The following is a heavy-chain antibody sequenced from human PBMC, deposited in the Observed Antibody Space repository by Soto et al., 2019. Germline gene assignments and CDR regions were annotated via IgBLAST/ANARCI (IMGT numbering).Heavy chain of an antibody. D-gene: IGHD2-8*01. Sequence: QMQLEQSGPEVKKPGTSVKVSCKASGFTFTSSAFQWVRQARGQRLEWIGWIAVGSGYTNYAQRFQDRVTLTRDMSTATTYMELSRLTSEDTAIYYCAADATAWQQMVPSGYWGQGTLVTVSS. CDR2: IAVGSGYT. CDR3: AADATAWQQMVPSGY. V-gene: IGHV1-58*01. CDR1: GFTFTSSA. J-gene: IGHJ4*02.